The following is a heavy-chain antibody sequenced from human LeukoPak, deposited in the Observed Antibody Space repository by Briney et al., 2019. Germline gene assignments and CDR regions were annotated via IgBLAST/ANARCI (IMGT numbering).Heavy chain of an antibody. V-gene: IGHV3-23*01. J-gene: IGHJ4*02. CDR2: IVGNGGST. CDR3: AKVSGSFDY. Sequence: PGGSLRLSCAASGLTFSSCAMSWVRQAPGKGLEWVSSIVGNGGSTSYADSVKGRFTISGDNSKNTLYLQMNSLRAEDTAIYYCAKVSGSFDYWGQGTLVTVSS. D-gene: IGHD3-22*01. CDR1: GLTFSSCA.